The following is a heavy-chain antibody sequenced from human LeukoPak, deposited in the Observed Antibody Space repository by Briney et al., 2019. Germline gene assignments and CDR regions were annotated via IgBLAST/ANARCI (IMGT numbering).Heavy chain of an antibody. CDR2: IYYSGST. CDR1: GGSISSGDYY. CDR3: AREGDSYGYDY. V-gene: IGHV4-30-4*01. Sequence: PSETLSLTCTVSGGSISSGDYYWSWIRQPPGEGLEWIGYIYYSGSTYYNPSLKSRVTISVDTSKNQFSLKLSSVTAADTAVYYCAREGDSYGYDYWGQGTLVTVSS. J-gene: IGHJ4*02. D-gene: IGHD5-18*01.